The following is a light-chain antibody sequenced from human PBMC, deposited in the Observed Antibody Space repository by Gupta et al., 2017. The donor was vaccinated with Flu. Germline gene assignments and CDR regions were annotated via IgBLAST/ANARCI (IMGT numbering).Light chain of an antibody. V-gene: IGKV3-15*01. CDR3: QQYNNWPPTT. CDR1: QSVSSN. CDR2: GAS. Sequence: IVIPQPPATLSPSPGERATLSCRASQSVSSNLAWYQQKPGQAPRLLIYGASTRATGIPARFSGSGSGTEFTLTISSLQSEDFAVYYCQQYNNWPPTTFGGGTKVEIK. J-gene: IGKJ4*01.